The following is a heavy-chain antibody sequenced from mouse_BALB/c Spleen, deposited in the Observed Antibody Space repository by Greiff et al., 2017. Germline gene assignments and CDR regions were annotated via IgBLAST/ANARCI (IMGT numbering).Heavy chain of an antibody. V-gene: IGHV1-37*01. J-gene: IGHJ2*01. CDR1: GYSFTGYF. D-gene: IGHD2-3*01. CDR2: INPYNGDT. CDR3: GREMGYLYYFDY. Sequence: EVQRVESGPELVKPGASVKISCKASGYSFTGYFMNWVKQSHGKSLEWIGRINPYNGDTFYNQKFKGKATLTVDKSSSTAHMELLSLTSEDSAVYYCGREMGYLYYFDYWGQGTTLTVSS.